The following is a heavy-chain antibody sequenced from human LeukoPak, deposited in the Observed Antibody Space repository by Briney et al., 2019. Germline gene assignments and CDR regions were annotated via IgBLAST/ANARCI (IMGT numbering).Heavy chain of an antibody. J-gene: IGHJ4*02. CDR3: ANTLTYYYDSSGYYFDY. CDR1: GFTFSSYG. Sequence: GGSLRLSCAASGFTFSSYGMSWVRQAPGKGLEWVSAISGSGGSTYYADSVKGRFTISRDNSKNTLYLQVNSLRAEDTAVYYCANTLTYYYDSSGYYFDYWGQGTLVTVSS. D-gene: IGHD3-22*01. CDR2: ISGSGGST. V-gene: IGHV3-23*01.